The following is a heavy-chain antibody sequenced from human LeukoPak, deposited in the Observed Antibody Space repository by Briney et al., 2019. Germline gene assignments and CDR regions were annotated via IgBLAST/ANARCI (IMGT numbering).Heavy chain of an antibody. CDR2: ISSSSSYI. D-gene: IGHD4-17*01. Sequence: PGGSLRLSCAASGFTFSSYSMNWVRQAPGKGLEWVSSISSSSSYIYYADSVKGRFTISRDNAKKSLYLQMNSLRAEDTAVYYCASSGTYGDYVPQNWGQGTLVTVSS. V-gene: IGHV3-21*01. CDR3: ASSGTYGDYVPQN. J-gene: IGHJ4*02. CDR1: GFTFSSYS.